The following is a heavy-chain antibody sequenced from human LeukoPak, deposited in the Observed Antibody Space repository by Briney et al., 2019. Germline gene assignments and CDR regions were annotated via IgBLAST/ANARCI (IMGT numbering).Heavy chain of an antibody. CDR1: GFTFSSYA. CDR3: AKVHSSSWAELYYFDC. V-gene: IGHV3-23*01. D-gene: IGHD6-13*01. Sequence: GGSLRLSCTASGFTFSSYAMSWVRQAPGKGLEWVSAISGSGGSTYYADSVKGRFTISRDNSKNTLYLQMNSLRAEDTAVYYCAKVHSSSWAELYYFDCWGQGTLVTVSS. CDR2: ISGSGGST. J-gene: IGHJ4*02.